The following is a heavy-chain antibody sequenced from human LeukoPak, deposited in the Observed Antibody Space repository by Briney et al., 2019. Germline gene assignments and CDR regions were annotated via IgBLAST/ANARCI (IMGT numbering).Heavy chain of an antibody. CDR1: TFTFSTSG. D-gene: IGHD5-12*01. Sequence: PGGSLRLSCVASTFTFSTSGMNWVRQAPGKGLEWVSYISGSSNALNYAGSVKGRFTVSRDNAKNSLYLQMNSLRAEDTAVYYCATYSGYDRIFDYWGQGTLVTVSS. CDR3: ATYSGYDRIFDY. CDR2: ISGSSNAL. V-gene: IGHV3-48*01. J-gene: IGHJ4*02.